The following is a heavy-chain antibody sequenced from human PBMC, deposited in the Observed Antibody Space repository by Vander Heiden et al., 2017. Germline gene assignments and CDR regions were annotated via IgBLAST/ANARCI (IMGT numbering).Heavy chain of an antibody. CDR1: GGTFSSYA. J-gene: IGHJ6*02. CDR3: ARVLASSSSIDMDV. CDR2: IIPILGIA. V-gene: IGHV1-69*10. Sequence: QVQLVQSGAEVKKPGSSVKVSCKASGGTFSSYAISWVRQAPGHGRGWMGVIIPILGIANYAQKFQGRVTITADKSTSTAYMGLSSLRSKDTAVYYCARVLASSSSIDMDVWGQGTTVTVSS. D-gene: IGHD6-6*01.